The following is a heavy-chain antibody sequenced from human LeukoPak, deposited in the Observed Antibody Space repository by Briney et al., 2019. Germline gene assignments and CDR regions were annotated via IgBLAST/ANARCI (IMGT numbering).Heavy chain of an antibody. J-gene: IGHJ4*02. V-gene: IGHV3-66*01. CDR1: GFTVSSNY. D-gene: IGHD5-24*01. CDR2: IYSGGST. Sequence: GGSLRLSCAASGFTVSSNYMSWVRQAPGKGLEWVSVIYSGGSTYYADSVKGRFTISRDNSKNTLYLQMNSLRAEDTAVYYCAREKMGWVQFEGFDYWGQGTLVTVSS. CDR3: AREKMGWVQFEGFDY.